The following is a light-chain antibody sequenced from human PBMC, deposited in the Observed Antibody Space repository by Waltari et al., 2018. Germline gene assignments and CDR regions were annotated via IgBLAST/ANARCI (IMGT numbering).Light chain of an antibody. Sequence: DIVLTQSPDSLSLSPGERAILSCRASQSLRSNYFAWYRQRPGQAPRLLIYGASKRATGIPDRFSGSGSGTDFTLTINRLEPEDFAVYYCQQFEDSQWSFGQGTKVELK. J-gene: IGKJ1*01. CDR1: QSLRSNY. CDR3: QQFEDSQWS. V-gene: IGKV3-20*01. CDR2: GAS.